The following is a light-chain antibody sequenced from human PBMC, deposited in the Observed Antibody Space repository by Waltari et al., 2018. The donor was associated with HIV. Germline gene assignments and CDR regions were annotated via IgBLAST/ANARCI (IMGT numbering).Light chain of an antibody. CDR2: EVT. V-gene: IGLV2-14*01. Sequence: QSALPQPASVSGAPGQSIPISCTGTSSDDHGDNYVSWYQHQPGKAPIVMISEVTNRPSGVSSRFSGSKSGNTASLTSSGLQAEDEADYFCSSYVGSASRVFGGWTRLTVL. CDR3: SSYVGSASRV. J-gene: IGLJ3*02. CDR1: SSDDHGDNY.